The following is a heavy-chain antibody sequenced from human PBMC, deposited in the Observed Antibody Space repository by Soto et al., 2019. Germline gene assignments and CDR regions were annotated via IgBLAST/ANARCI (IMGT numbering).Heavy chain of an antibody. J-gene: IGHJ6*02. CDR3: ARAPLWFGELESPHYYGVDV. CDR2: IYYSGST. V-gene: IGHV4-30-4*01. Sequence: SETLSLTCTVSGGSISSGDYYWSWIRQPPGKGLEWIGYIYYSGSTYYNPSLKSRVTISVDTSKNQFSLKLSSVTAADTAVYYCARAPLWFGELESPHYYGVDVWGQGTTVTVSS. CDR1: GGSISSGDYY. D-gene: IGHD3-10*01.